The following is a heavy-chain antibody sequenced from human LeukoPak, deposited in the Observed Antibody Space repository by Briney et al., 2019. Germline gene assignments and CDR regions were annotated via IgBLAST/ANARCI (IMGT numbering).Heavy chain of an antibody. CDR1: GFTFSSYW. CDR3: AKDSHTAMVTPEDV. D-gene: IGHD5-18*01. J-gene: IGHJ6*04. CDR2: IKQDGSEK. V-gene: IGHV3-7*03. Sequence: PGGSLRLSCAASGFTFSSYWMSWVRQAPGKGLEWVANIKQDGSEKHYVDSVKGRFTISRDNAENSLYLQMNSLRPEDTAVYYCAKDSHTAMVTPEDVWGKGTTVTVSS.